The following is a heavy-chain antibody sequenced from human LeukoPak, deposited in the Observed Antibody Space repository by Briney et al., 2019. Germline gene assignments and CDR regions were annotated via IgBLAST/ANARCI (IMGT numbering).Heavy chain of an antibody. V-gene: IGHV4-39*01. D-gene: IGHD2-15*01. J-gene: IGHJ4*02. CDR3: ARLWSTSCRGGSCPHQPNS. Sequence: PGGSLRLSCAASGFTVSSNYMSWVRQAPGKGLEWIGSICSSGSAYYNPSLKSRVTTSIDTSKNQFSLRLTSVTAADTAFYYCARLWSTSCRGGSCPHQPNSWGQGTLVTVSS. CDR1: GFTVSSNY. CDR2: ICSSGSA.